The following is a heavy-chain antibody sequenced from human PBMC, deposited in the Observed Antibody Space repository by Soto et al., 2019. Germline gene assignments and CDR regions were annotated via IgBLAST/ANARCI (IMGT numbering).Heavy chain of an antibody. CDR3: ARRYGDPSSSSGFDS. Sequence: QVPLVQSGAEVKKAGASVKVSCKAFGYTFVNYGISWVRQAPGQGLEWMGWISPYNGNTYHAQKLHGRVTMTTDTSTNTAFMELRSLRSDDTAVYYCARRYGDPSSSSGFDSWGQGTLVSVSP. CDR1: GYTFVNYG. CDR2: ISPYNGNT. V-gene: IGHV1-18*04. D-gene: IGHD4-17*01. J-gene: IGHJ4*02.